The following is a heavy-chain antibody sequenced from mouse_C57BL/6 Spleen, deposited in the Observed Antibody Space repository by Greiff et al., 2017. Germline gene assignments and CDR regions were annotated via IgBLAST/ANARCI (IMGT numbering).Heavy chain of an antibody. CDR3: AREEGEDGYDGGSWFAY. J-gene: IGHJ3*01. D-gene: IGHD2-2*01. Sequence: EVQGVESGPELVKPGASVKISCKASGYSFTGYYMNWVKQSPEKSLEWIGEINPSTGGTTYNQKFKAKATLTVDKSSSTAYMQLKSLTSEDSAVYYCAREEGEDGYDGGSWFAYWGQGTLVTVSA. CDR1: GYSFTGYY. CDR2: INPSTGGT. V-gene: IGHV1-42*01.